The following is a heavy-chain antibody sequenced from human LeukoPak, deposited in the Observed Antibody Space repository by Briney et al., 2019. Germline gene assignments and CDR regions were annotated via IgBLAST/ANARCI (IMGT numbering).Heavy chain of an antibody. D-gene: IGHD6-13*01. V-gene: IGHV3-30*02. Sequence: GGSLRLSCAASGFTFSSYGMHWVRQAPGKGLEWVAFIRYDGSNKYYADSVKGRFTISRDNSKNTLYLQMNSLRAEDTAVYYCAKGGVAAAGVFDYWGQGTLVTVSS. J-gene: IGHJ4*02. CDR3: AKGGVAAAGVFDY. CDR2: IRYDGSNK. CDR1: GFTFSSYG.